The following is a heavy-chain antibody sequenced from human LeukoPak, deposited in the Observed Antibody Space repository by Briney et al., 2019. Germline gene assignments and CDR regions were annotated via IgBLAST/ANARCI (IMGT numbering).Heavy chain of an antibody. CDR1: GFTLSSYW. V-gene: IGHV3-7*01. CDR2: VSEDGSGK. CDR3: ARDDGDA. J-gene: IGHJ6*04. Sequence: SGGSLRLSCEASGFTLSSYWMKWVRQAPGKGLEWVATVSEDGSGKYFVESVKDRFTISRDSAKNSLYLEMDSLTVEDTAVYFCARDDGDAWGKGTTVTVSS.